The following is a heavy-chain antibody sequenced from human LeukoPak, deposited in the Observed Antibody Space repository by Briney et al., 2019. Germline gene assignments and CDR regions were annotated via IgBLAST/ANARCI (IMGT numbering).Heavy chain of an antibody. CDR1: GDSISSNSYS. CDR3: AREVPIYGISDY. CDR2: ISYTGET. J-gene: IGHJ4*02. V-gene: IGHV4-39*07. Sequence: PSETLSLTCTVSGDSISSNSYSWGWIRQPTEKGLEWLGHISYTGETYYSPSLKIRVTLSVDTSKNEFSLNLISVTAADTAVYYCAREVPIYGISDYWGQGTLVTVSS. D-gene: IGHD3-3*01.